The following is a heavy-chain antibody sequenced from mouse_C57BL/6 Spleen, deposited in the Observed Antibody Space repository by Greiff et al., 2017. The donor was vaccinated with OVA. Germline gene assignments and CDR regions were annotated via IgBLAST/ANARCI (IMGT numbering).Heavy chain of an antibody. J-gene: IGHJ2*01. CDR2: ISSGSSTI. CDR3: ARKYYCYDGGYFCC. CDR1: GFSFSDYG. D-gene: IGHD2-12*01. V-gene: IGHV5-17*01. Sequence: EVQLVESGGGLVKPGGSLKLSCAASGFSFSDYGMHWVRQAPEKGLEWVAYISSGSSTIYYADTVKGRFTFSRDNAKNTLFLQMTSLRSEDTAMYYCARKYYCYDGGYFCCWGQGTTLTVSS.